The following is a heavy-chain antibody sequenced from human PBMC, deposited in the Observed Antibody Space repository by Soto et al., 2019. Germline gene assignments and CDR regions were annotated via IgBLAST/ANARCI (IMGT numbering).Heavy chain of an antibody. D-gene: IGHD3-22*01. CDR2: LYGNGGGV. CDR1: GFTFSDYA. J-gene: IGHJ6*02. Sequence: GGSLRLSCAASGFTFSDYAIIWIRQVPGKGLQWVSGLYGNGGGVHYADSVKGRFTISRDNSAYSAYLQMNNLRVEDTAVYYCAKAGDTNYYDSSGYNPYYYYGMDVWGQGTTVTVSS. CDR3: AKAGDTNYYDSSGYNPYYYYGMDV. V-gene: IGHV3-23*01.